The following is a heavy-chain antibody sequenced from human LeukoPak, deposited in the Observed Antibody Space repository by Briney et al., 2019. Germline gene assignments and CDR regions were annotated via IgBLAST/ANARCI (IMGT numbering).Heavy chain of an antibody. V-gene: IGHV3-21*01. CDR1: GFTFSSYS. Sequence: GGSLRLSCAASGFTFSSYSMNWVRQAPGKGLEWVSSISSSSSYIYYADSVKGRFTISRDNAKNSLYLQMNSLRAEDTAVYYCARGGVVVDLWRGDAFDIWGQGTMVTVSS. CDR3: ARGGVVVDLWRGDAFDI. J-gene: IGHJ3*02. CDR2: ISSSSSYI. D-gene: IGHD3-22*01.